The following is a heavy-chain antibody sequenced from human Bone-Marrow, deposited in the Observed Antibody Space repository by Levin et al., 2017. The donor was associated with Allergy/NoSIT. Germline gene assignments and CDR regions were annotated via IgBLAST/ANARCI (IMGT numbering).Heavy chain of an antibody. CDR2: ISWNSGSI. V-gene: IGHV3-9*01. Sequence: LSLTCAASGFIFDDYAMHWVRQAPGKGLEWVSGISWNSGSIGYVDSVKGRFTISRDNAKNSLYLQINSLRAEDTALYYCAKDISPSYGDHVGGAFGYWGQGTLVTVSS. CDR3: AKDISPSYGDHVGGAFGY. J-gene: IGHJ4*02. D-gene: IGHD4-17*01. CDR1: GFIFDDYA.